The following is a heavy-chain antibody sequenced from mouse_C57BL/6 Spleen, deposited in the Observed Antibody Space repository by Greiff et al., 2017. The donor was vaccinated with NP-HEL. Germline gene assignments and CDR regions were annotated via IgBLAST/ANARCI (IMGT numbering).Heavy chain of an antibody. D-gene: IGHD2-4*01. V-gene: IGHV5-9*01. Sequence: EVKLMESGGGLVKPGGSLKLSCAASGFTFSSYTMSWVRQTPEKRLEWVATISGGGGNTYYPDSVKGRFTISRDNAKNTLYLQMSSLRSEDTALYYCARHTLYDYFRDYYAMDYWGQGTSVTVSS. CDR3: ARHTLYDYFRDYYAMDY. CDR1: GFTFSSYT. J-gene: IGHJ4*01. CDR2: ISGGGGNT.